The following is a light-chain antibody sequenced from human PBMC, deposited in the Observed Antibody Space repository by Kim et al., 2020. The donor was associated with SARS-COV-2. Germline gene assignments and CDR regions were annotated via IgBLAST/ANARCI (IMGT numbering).Light chain of an antibody. CDR3: QQYNIGAPET. J-gene: IGKJ5*01. CDR1: QSVSRN. V-gene: IGKV3-15*01. Sequence: EIVMTQSPATLSVSPGERATLSCRASQSVSRNLAWYHQKPGQAPRLLIYGAFTRATGIPARFSGSGSGTEFTLTISSLQSEDFAVYYCQQYNIGAPETFGQGTRLEIK. CDR2: GAF.